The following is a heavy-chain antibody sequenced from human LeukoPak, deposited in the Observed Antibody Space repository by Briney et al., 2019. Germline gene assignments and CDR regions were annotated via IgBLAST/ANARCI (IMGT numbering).Heavy chain of an antibody. CDR2: INHSGST. CDR3: ARHPFYYYGSGSYGAFDI. D-gene: IGHD3-10*01. Sequence: SETLSLTCAVYGGSFSGYYWSWIRQPPGKGLEWIGEINHSGSTNYNPSLKSRVTISVDTSKNQFSLKLSSVTAADTAVYYCARHPFYYYGSGSYGAFDIWGQGTMVTVSS. CDR1: GGSFSGYY. V-gene: IGHV4-34*01. J-gene: IGHJ3*02.